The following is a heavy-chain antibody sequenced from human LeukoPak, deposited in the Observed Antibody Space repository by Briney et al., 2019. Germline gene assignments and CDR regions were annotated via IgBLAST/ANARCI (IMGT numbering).Heavy chain of an antibody. CDR3: AREPTITGTTPPTNWFDP. CDR1: GGSISSSSYY. V-gene: IGHV4-39*07. D-gene: IGHD1-20*01. J-gene: IGHJ5*02. CDR2: IYYSGST. Sequence: SETLSLTCTVSGGSISSSSYYWGWIRQPPGKGLEWIGSIYYSGSTYYNPSLKSRVTISVDTSKNQFSLKLSSVTAADTAVYYCAREPTITGTTPPTNWFDPWGQGTLVTVSS.